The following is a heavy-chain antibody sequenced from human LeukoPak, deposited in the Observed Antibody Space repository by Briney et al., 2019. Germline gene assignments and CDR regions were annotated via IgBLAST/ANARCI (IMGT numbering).Heavy chain of an antibody. CDR1: GFTFTTYA. D-gene: IGHD6-19*01. J-gene: IGHJ4*02. V-gene: IGHV3-23*01. CDR3: AKARSGWYYFDY. Sequence: GGSLRLSCAASGFTFTTYAMTWVRQTPGKGLEWVSGISGSGGSTYYADSVKGRFTISRDNSKNTLYLQMYSLRVEVTAVYYCAKARSGWYYFDYWGQGTLVTVSS. CDR2: ISGSGGST.